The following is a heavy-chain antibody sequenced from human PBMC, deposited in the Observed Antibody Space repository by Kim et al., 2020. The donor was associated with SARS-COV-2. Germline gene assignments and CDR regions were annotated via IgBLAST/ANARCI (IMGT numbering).Heavy chain of an antibody. Sequence: GESLKISCETSGYSFTGYWITWVRQRPGKGLEWMGRIDPSDSYTNYSPSFQGHVTISVDKSIRTAYLQWNNLTTSDTAFYFCARQSQWLTPQGIDYWGQGTLVTVSS. CDR1: GYSFTGYW. V-gene: IGHV5-10-1*01. D-gene: IGHD3-22*01. J-gene: IGHJ4*02. CDR3: ARQSQWLTPQGIDY. CDR2: IDPSDSYT.